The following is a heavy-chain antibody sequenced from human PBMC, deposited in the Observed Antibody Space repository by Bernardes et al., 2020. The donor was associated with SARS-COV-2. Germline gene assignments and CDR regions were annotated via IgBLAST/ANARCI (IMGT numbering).Heavy chain of an antibody. V-gene: IGHV4-39*01. CDR2: IYYSGST. J-gene: IGHJ4*02. CDR1: GGSISSSSYY. Sequence: QTLSLTCTVSGGSISSSSYYWGWIRQPPGKGLEWIGSIYYSGSTYYNPSLKSRVTISVDTSKNQFSLKLSSVTAADTAVYYCAMTTRDDFDYWGQGTLVTVSS. D-gene: IGHD4-17*01. CDR3: AMTTRDDFDY.